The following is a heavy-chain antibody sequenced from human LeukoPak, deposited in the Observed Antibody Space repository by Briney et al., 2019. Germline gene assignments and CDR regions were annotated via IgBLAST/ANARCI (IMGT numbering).Heavy chain of an antibody. CDR2: MNPNSGNT. V-gene: IGHV1-8*01. CDR3: ARSEEYYYDSSGYYFDY. Sequence: ASVKASCKASGYTFTSYDINWVRQATGQGLEWMGWMNPNSGNTGYAQKFQGRVTMTRNTSISTAYMELSSLRSEDTAVYYCARSEEYYYDSSGYYFDYWGQGTLVTVSS. CDR1: GYTFTSYD. D-gene: IGHD3-22*01. J-gene: IGHJ4*02.